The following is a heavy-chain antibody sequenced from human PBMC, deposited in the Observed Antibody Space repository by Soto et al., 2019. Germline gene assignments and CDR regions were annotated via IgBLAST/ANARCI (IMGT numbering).Heavy chain of an antibody. J-gene: IGHJ6*02. V-gene: IGHV3-53*01. Sequence: PGGSLRLSCAASGFTVSGNYMTWVRQAPGKGLEWVSVIYSGGSTYYADSVKGRFTISRDNSKNTLYLQMNSLRAEDTAVYYCARDRGVVPAAHHYYYYGMDVWGQGTTVTVSS. CDR3: ARDRGVVPAAHHYYYYGMDV. CDR1: GFTVSGNY. CDR2: IYSGGST. D-gene: IGHD2-2*01.